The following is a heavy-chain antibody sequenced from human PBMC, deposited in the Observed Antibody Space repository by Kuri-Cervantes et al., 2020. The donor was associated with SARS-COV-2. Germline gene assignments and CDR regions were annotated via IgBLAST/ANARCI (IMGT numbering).Heavy chain of an antibody. Sequence: SVKVSCKASGGTFSSYGISWVRQAPGQGLEWMGGIIPIFGTANYAQKFQGRVTTTADESTSTAYMELSSLRSEDTAVYYCASQTTGGVLFWGQGTLVTVSS. D-gene: IGHD4-17*01. V-gene: IGHV1-69*13. CDR2: IIPIFGTA. CDR3: ASQTTGGVLF. CDR1: GGTFSSYG. J-gene: IGHJ4*01.